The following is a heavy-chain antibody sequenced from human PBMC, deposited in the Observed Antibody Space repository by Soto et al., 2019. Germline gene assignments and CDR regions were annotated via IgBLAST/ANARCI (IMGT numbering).Heavy chain of an antibody. CDR2: ISAYNGNT. Sequence: ASVKVSCKASGYTFTGYYGISWVRQAPGQGLEWMGWISAYNGNTKYAQKLQGRVTMTTDTSTSTAYMELRSLRFDDTAVYFCVRSHLHWTPSNWFDPWGQGTLVTVSS. CDR3: VRSHLHWTPSNWFDP. CDR1: GYTFTGYYG. J-gene: IGHJ5*02. V-gene: IGHV1-18*01. D-gene: IGHD3-3*01.